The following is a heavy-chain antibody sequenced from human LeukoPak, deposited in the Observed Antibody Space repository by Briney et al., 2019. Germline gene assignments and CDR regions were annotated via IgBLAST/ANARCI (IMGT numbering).Heavy chain of an antibody. CDR1: GFTFIDYD. CDR3: ARGGIQVSGIEEFDY. D-gene: IGHD6-19*01. V-gene: IGHV3-13*01. J-gene: IGHJ4*02. Sequence: AGGSLRLSCAASGFTFIDYDMHWVRQVIGKGLEWVSAIGIRGDTHYSGSVKGRFTISRENAESSLYLQMNSLRAEDTAVYYCARGGIQVSGIEEFDYWGQGTLVTVSS. CDR2: IGIRGDT.